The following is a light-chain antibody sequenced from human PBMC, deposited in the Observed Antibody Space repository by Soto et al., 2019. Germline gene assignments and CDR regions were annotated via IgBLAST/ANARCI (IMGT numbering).Light chain of an antibody. V-gene: IGKV3D-15*01. CDR3: QQYFAWPPNT. J-gene: IGKJ2*01. Sequence: EIVMTQSPATLSVSPGERATLSCRASQSVSSYLAWYQQKPGQAPRLLIFDASTRATGIPVRFSGSGSGTEFAITISSLQSDDSSVYYCQQYFAWPPNTFGRGTKLEIK. CDR2: DAS. CDR1: QSVSSY.